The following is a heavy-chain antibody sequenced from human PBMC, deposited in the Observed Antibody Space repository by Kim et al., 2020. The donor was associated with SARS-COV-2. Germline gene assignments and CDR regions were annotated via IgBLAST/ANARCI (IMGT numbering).Heavy chain of an antibody. CDR3: AREGLRSMDRGVNNWFDP. D-gene: IGHD3-10*01. V-gene: IGHV4-59*01. CDR1: AGSISIYY. J-gene: IGHJ5*02. Sequence: SETLSLTCTVSAGSISIYYWSWIRQPPGTGLEWIGCIHYSGTTNYNPSLESRVTISVDTSKNQISLKVSSVTAADTAVYYCAREGLRSMDRGVNNWFDPWGQGTLVTVSS. CDR2: IHYSGTT.